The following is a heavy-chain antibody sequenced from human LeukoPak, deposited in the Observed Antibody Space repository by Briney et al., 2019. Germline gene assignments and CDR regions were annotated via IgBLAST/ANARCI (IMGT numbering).Heavy chain of an antibody. D-gene: IGHD3-22*01. Sequence: KFGESLKISCKGSGYIFTSYWIGWARRMPGKGLEWMGIIYPGDSDTRYSPSFQGQVTISADKSISTAYLQWSSLKASDTAMYYCARLKGYYDSSGSLFDYWGQGTLVTVSS. CDR2: IYPGDSDT. J-gene: IGHJ4*02. CDR3: ARLKGYYDSSGSLFDY. V-gene: IGHV5-51*01. CDR1: GYIFTSYW.